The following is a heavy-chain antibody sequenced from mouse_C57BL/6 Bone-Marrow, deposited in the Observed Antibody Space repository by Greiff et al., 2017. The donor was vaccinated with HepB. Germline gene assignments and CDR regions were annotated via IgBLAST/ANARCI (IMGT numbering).Heavy chain of an antibody. CDR1: GYSITSGYY. J-gene: IGHJ2*01. Sequence: VQLKESGPGLVKPSQSLSLTCSVTGYSITSGYYWNWIRQFPGNQLEWMGYISYDGSNNYKPSLKNRISITRYTSKNQFFLKLNSVTTEDTATYYCASDPCLYYFDYWGQGTTLSVSS. CDR2: ISYDGSN. V-gene: IGHV3-6*01. CDR3: ASDPCLYYFDY.